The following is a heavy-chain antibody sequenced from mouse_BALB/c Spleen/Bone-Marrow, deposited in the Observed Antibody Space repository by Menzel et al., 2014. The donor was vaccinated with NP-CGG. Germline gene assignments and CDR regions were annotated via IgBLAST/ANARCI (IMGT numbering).Heavy chain of an antibody. Sequence: VQLQQSGPELVKPGALVKISCKASGYTFTSYDINWVKQRPGRGLEWIGWIYPGDGSTKYNEKFKGKATLTADKSSSTAYMQLSSPTSENSAVYFCARSGDSSGYGFAYWGQGTLVTVSA. J-gene: IGHJ3*01. CDR2: IYPGDGST. V-gene: IGHV1S56*01. CDR3: ARSGDSSGYGFAY. D-gene: IGHD3-2*01. CDR1: GYTFTSYD.